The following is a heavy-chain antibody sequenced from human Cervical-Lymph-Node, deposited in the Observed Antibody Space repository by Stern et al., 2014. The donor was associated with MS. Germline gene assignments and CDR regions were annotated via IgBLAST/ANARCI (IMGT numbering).Heavy chain of an antibody. CDR2: ISYDGSNK. D-gene: IGHD5-24*01. CDR1: GFTFSSYA. J-gene: IGHJ4*02. CDR3: ARDRGMATVDY. Sequence: VPLVESGGGVVQPGRSLRLSCAASGFTFSSYAMHWVRQAPGKGLEWVAVISYDGSNKYYADSVKGRFTISRDNSKNTLYLQMNSLRAEDTAVYYCARDRGMATVDYWGQGTLVTVSS. V-gene: IGHV3-30*04.